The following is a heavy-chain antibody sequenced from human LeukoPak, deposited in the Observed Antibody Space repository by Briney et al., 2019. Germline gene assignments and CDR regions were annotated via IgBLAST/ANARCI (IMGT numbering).Heavy chain of an antibody. CDR3: ARHTVTESGNFYFDY. V-gene: IGHV4-59*01. Sequence: SETLSLTCSVSGASIRSYYWSWLRQPPGKGLEWIGYIYYSATTNYNPSLKSRVTISVDTSKNQLSLKLSSVTAADTAVYYCARHTVTESGNFYFDYWGQGTLAPVSS. J-gene: IGHJ4*02. CDR2: IYYSATT. CDR1: GASIRSYY. D-gene: IGHD3-3*01.